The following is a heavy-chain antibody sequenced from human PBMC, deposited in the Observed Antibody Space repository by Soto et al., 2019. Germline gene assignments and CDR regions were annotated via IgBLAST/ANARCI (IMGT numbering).Heavy chain of an antibody. CDR1: GFTFSSYG. CDR3: ARDLSSCSSARCYSFYYGMDL. CDR2: IWYDGSNK. D-gene: IGHD2-2*01. Sequence: GGSLRLSCAASGFTFSSYGMHWVRQAPGKGLEWVAVIWYDGSNKYYADSVKGRFTISRDNAKNTLYLQMNSLRAEDTAVYYCARDLSSCSSARCYSFYYGMDLWGQGTTVTVSS. J-gene: IGHJ6*02. V-gene: IGHV3-33*01.